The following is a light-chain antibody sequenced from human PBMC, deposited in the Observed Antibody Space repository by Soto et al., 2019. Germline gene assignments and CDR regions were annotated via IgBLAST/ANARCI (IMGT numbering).Light chain of an antibody. CDR3: SSYTSSSTRV. CDR1: SSDVGGYNY. V-gene: IGLV2-14*01. CDR2: DVS. Sequence: QSVLTQPASVSGSPGQSITISCTGTSSDVGGYNYVSWYQQHPGKAPKLMIYDVSNRPSVVSNRFSGSKSGNTASLTISGLQAEDEADYYCSSYTSSSTRVFGGGTKVTVL. J-gene: IGLJ2*01.